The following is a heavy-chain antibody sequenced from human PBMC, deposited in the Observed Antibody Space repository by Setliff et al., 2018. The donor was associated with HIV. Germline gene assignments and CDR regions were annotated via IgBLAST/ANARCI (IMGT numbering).Heavy chain of an antibody. D-gene: IGHD2-15*01. CDR3: ARGFEGYCSGDSCHWFDS. CDR1: GGSLRDHD. J-gene: IGHJ5*01. CDR2: VIHSGRT. V-gene: IGHV4-34*12. Sequence: SETLSLTCAVYGGSLRDHDWSWIRQTPRKGLEWIGEVIHSGRTNYNPSLKSRVIVSRDTSKNQFSLRLTSTTVADTAVYYCARGFEGYCSGDSCHWFDSWGQGTQVTVSS.